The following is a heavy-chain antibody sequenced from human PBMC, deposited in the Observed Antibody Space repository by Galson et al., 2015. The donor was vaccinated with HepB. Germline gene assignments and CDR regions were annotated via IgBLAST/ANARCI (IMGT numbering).Heavy chain of an antibody. CDR2: IKQDGSEQ. D-gene: IGHD4-11*01. CDR3: ARAARDSAYGLDV. CDR1: GFTISSYW. V-gene: IGHV3-7*03. J-gene: IGHJ6*02. Sequence: SLRLSCAASGFTISSYWMTWVRQAPGKGLEWVGNIKQDGSEQYYVDSVKGRFTISRDNAKNSLYLQMNSLRAEDTAVYYCARAARDSAYGLDVWSQGTTVTVSS.